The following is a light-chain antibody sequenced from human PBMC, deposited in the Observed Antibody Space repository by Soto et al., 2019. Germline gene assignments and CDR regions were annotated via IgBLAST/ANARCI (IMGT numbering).Light chain of an antibody. Sequence: EIVFTQSPATLSFSPGERATLSCRASQSVDKYLVWYQQKPGQAPRLLIYDASSRATGIPARFSGSGSGTDFSLTITSLEPEDFAVYYCHQRTNWPLTFGGGTKLEIK. CDR3: HQRTNWPLT. CDR1: QSVDKY. CDR2: DAS. J-gene: IGKJ4*01. V-gene: IGKV3-11*01.